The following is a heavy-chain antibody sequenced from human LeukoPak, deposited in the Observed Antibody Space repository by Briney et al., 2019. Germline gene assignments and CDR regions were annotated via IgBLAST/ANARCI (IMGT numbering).Heavy chain of an antibody. CDR3: ARVVFYDFWSGYYFDY. V-gene: IGHV5-51*01. CDR2: IYPGDSET. D-gene: IGHD3-3*01. Sequence: GESLNISCKGSGYSITSYWIGWVRQMPGKGLELMGIIYPGDSETRYSPSFQGQVTISADNSISTAYLQWSSLKASHTAMYYCARVVFYDFWSGYYFDYWGQGTLVTVSS. J-gene: IGHJ4*02. CDR1: GYSITSYW.